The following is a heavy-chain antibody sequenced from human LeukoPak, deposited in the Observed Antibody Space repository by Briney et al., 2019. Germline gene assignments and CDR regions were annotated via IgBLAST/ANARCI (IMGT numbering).Heavy chain of an antibody. V-gene: IGHV3-48*03. CDR1: GFTFSYYE. CDR3: TKNGFYAFDY. J-gene: IGHJ4*02. Sequence: GGSLRLSCAASGFTFSYYEMNWVRQAPGKGLEWISFISHSGTNPYYADSVKGRFTISRDNAKNSLYLQMSSLRAEDTALYCCTKNGFYAFDYWGQGALVTVSS. CDR2: ISHSGTNP. D-gene: IGHD3-16*01.